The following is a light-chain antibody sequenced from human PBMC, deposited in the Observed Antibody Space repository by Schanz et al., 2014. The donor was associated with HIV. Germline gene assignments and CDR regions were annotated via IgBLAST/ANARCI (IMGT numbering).Light chain of an antibody. Sequence: QSALTQPPSVSALPGQRVTISCSGGALNVGDNSVSWYQQFPGTAPKLLIFANYQRPSEIPDRFSGSKTGTSGTLAISGLQTGDEADYYCATWDSALREVVFGGGTKVTVL. CDR1: ALNVGDNS. V-gene: IGLV1-51*01. CDR3: ATWDSALREVV. CDR2: ANY. J-gene: IGLJ2*01.